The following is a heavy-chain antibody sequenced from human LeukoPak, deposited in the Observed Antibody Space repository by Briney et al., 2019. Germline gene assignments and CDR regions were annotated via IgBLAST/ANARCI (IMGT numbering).Heavy chain of an antibody. D-gene: IGHD3-22*01. CDR2: IDGGGGRT. V-gene: IGHV3-23*01. CDR3: AKDFYDSSGSRYDY. Sequence: GGSLRLSCAASGFTFNNVGMSWVRQAPGVGLEWVSAIDGGGGRTWRADSVRGRFTISRDNSKNTLFMQMNSLRAEDTAVYYCAKDFYDSSGSRYDYWGQGTLVTVSS. J-gene: IGHJ4*02. CDR1: GFTFNNVG.